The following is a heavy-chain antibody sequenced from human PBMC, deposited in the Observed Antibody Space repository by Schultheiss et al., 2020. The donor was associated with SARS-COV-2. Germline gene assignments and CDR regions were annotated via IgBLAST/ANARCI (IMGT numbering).Heavy chain of an antibody. Sequence: GGSLRLSCAASGFTFSSYAMSWVRQAPGKGLEWVSSISSSSSTIYYADSVKGRFTISRDNAKNSLYLQMNSLRAEDTAVYYCARGDSSYDYWGQGTLVTVSS. J-gene: IGHJ4*02. D-gene: IGHD6-6*01. CDR2: ISSSSSTI. CDR3: ARGDSSYDY. V-gene: IGHV3-21*04. CDR1: GFTFSSYA.